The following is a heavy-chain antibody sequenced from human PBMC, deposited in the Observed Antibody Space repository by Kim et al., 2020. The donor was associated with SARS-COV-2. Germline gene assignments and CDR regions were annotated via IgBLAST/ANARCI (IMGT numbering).Heavy chain of an antibody. J-gene: IGHJ5*02. CDR3: VRHKGSGWSNWFDA. D-gene: IGHD6-25*01. CDR2: TYYRFLWFN. CDR1: VDSVSTTAAA. Sequence: SQTLSLTCDISVDSVSTTAAAWSWIRQSPSIGLEWLGRTYYRFLWFNDYALTVKGRITVMAHTSKNQVSLQLKYVTSDDTAIYYCVRHKGSGWSNWFDAWGRGTLLTVSS. V-gene: IGHV6-1*01.